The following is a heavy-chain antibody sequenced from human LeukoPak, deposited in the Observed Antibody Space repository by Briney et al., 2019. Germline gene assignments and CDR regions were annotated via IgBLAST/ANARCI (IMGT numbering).Heavy chain of an antibody. Sequence: GGSLRLSCAASGFTFSSYSMNWVRQAPGKGLEWVSYISSSSSTIYYADSVKGRFTISRDNAKNSLYLQMNSLRAEDTAVYYCARPRSWFGEYYFDYWGQGTLVTVSS. V-gene: IGHV3-48*01. CDR2: ISSSSSTI. D-gene: IGHD3-10*01. J-gene: IGHJ4*02. CDR1: GFTFSSYS. CDR3: ARPRSWFGEYYFDY.